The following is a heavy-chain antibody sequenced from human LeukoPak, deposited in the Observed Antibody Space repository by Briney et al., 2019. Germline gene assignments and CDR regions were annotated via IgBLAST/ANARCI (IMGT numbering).Heavy chain of an antibody. V-gene: IGHV4-59*01. D-gene: IGHD5-12*01. CDR3: AREDDSGYDWFDP. J-gene: IGHJ5*02. CDR2: IYYRGST. Sequence: SETLSLICTVSGDSINSYYWSWIRQPPGKGLEWIGYIYYRGSTSYNPSLKSRVTISVDTSKNHFSLKLTSVTAADTAVYYCAREDDSGYDWFDPWGQGTLVTVSS. CDR1: GDSINSYY.